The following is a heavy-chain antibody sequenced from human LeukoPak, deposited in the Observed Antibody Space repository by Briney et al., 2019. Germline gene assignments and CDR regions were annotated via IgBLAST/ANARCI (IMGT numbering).Heavy chain of an antibody. CDR3: ARTVTTLGVAFDI. CDR2: IYHSGST. Sequence: PSETLSLTCAVSGGSISSSNWWSWVRQPPGKGLEWIGEIYHSGSTNYNPSLKSRVTISVDTSKNQFSLKLSSVTAADTAVYYCARTVTTLGVAFDIWGQGTMVTVSS. CDR1: GGSISSSNW. V-gene: IGHV4-4*02. D-gene: IGHD4-17*01. J-gene: IGHJ3*02.